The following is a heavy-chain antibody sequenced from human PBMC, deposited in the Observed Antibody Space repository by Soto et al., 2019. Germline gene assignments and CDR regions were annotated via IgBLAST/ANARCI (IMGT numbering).Heavy chain of an antibody. CDR2: ISAYNGNT. Sequence: QVQLVQSGAEVKKPGASVKVSCKASGYTFTSYGISWVRQAPGQGLEWMGWISAYNGNTNYAQKLQGRVTMTTDTSTSTAYMELRSLRSDDAAVYYCASGYSYGYPEHYYYYGMDVWGQGTTVTVSS. CDR1: GYTFTSYG. J-gene: IGHJ6*02. D-gene: IGHD5-18*01. V-gene: IGHV1-18*01. CDR3: ASGYSYGYPEHYYYYGMDV.